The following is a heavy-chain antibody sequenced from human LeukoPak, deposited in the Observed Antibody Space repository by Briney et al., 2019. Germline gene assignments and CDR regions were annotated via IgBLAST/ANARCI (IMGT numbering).Heavy chain of an antibody. CDR1: GYTFTGYY. CDR2: INPNSGST. D-gene: IGHD6-19*01. J-gene: IGHJ4*02. V-gene: IGHV1-2*02. CDR3: ASVYSSGWYFDY. Sequence: ASVKVSCKASGYTFTGYYMHWVRQAPGQGLEWMGWINPNSGSTNFAQKFQGRVTMTRDTSVSTAYMELSSLRSDDTAVYYCASVYSSGWYFDYWGQGTLVTVSS.